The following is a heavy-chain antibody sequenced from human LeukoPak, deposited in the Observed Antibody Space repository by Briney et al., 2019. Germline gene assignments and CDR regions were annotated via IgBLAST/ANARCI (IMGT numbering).Heavy chain of an antibody. Sequence: SETLSLTCTVSGGSISSSSYYWGWIRQPPGKGLEWIGSTYYSGSTYYNPSLKSRVTISVDTSKNQFSLKLSSVTAADTAVYYCAGPRAGYYGAYYMDVWGKGTMVTVSS. CDR2: TYYSGST. CDR3: AGPRAGYYGAYYMDV. D-gene: IGHD3-10*01. CDR1: GGSISSSSYY. J-gene: IGHJ6*03. V-gene: IGHV4-39*01.